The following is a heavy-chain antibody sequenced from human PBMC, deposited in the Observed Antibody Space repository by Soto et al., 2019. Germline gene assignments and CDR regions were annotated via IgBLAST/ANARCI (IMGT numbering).Heavy chain of an antibody. Sequence: EVQLLESGGGLVQPGGSLRLSCAASGITFASYAMNWVRQAPGKGLEWVSVISNRGDTTFYADSVKGRFTISRDNSKNTLYLQLNSRRAEDTAMYYCAKDKEVATIGGAFDYWGQGTLLTVSS. J-gene: IGHJ4*02. CDR2: ISNRGDTT. CDR1: GITFASYA. D-gene: IGHD5-12*01. V-gene: IGHV3-23*01. CDR3: AKDKEVATIGGAFDY.